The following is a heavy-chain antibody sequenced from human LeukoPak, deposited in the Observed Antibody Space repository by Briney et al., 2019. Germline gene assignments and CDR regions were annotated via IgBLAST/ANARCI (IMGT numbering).Heavy chain of an antibody. CDR2: IRYDGSSA. CDR3: ANIDVAPGHYYYYMDV. J-gene: IGHJ6*03. Sequence: GGSLRLSCAASGFTFSNYAMHWVRQAPGKGLEWVAYIRYDGSSAYYADFVKGRFTISRDNSKNTLYLQMNSLRAEDTAVYYCANIDVAPGHYYYYMDVWGKGTTVTISS. CDR1: GFTFSNYA. V-gene: IGHV3-30*02. D-gene: IGHD3-16*01.